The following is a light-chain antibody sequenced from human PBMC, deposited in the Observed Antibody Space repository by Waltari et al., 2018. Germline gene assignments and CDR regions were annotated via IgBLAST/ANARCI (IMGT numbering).Light chain of an antibody. J-gene: IGKJ4*01. CDR1: QTITGSW. CDR3: QQYDGSVVT. V-gene: IGKV3-20*01. CDR2: GAS. Sequence: EIVLTQSPGTLSVSPGERVTVSCRASQTITGSWLTWYHQKPGQAPSLLIYGASNRAPGIPDRFSGSGSGTDFTLTISRLEPEESAVYYCQQYDGSVVTFGGGTKVEIK.